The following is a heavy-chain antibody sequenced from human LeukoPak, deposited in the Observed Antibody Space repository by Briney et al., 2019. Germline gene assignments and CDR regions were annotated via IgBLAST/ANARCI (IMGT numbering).Heavy chain of an antibody. Sequence: PGGSLRLSCAASGFTFSSYGMHWVRQAPGKGLEWVAVIWHDGSNKYYADSVKGRFTISRDNSKNTLYLQMNSLRAEDTAVYYCARDPELVVPAAIGWFDPWGQGTLVTVSS. J-gene: IGHJ5*02. V-gene: IGHV3-33*01. D-gene: IGHD2-2*02. CDR3: ARDPELVVPAAIGWFDP. CDR1: GFTFSSYG. CDR2: IWHDGSNK.